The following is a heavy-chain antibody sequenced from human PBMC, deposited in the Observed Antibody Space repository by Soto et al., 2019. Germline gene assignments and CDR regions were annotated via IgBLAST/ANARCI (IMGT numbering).Heavy chain of an antibody. CDR2: ISNDGSNK. D-gene: IGHD2-21*01. V-gene: IGHV3-30-3*01. J-gene: IGHJ4*02. Sequence: QVQLVESGEGVVQPGRSLRLSCAASGFIFSNYAMHWVRQAPGKGLEWVAVISNDGSNKYNADSVKGRFTISRDNSKNTRYLQMNSLRAEDTAVYYCARAVSVISLIDYWGQGTLVTVAS. CDR1: GFIFSNYA. CDR3: ARAVSVISLIDY.